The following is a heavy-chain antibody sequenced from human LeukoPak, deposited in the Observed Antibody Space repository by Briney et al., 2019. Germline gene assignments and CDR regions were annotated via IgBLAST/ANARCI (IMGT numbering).Heavy chain of an antibody. V-gene: IGHV4-34*01. CDR1: GGSFSGYY. CDR3: ARLLELPPPYFDY. Sequence: SETLSLTCAVYGGSFSGYYWSWIRQPPGKGLEWIGEINHSGSTYYNPSLKSRVTISVDTPKNQFSLKLSSVTAADTAVYYCARLLELPPPYFDYWGQGTLVTVSS. CDR2: INHSGST. D-gene: IGHD1-26*01. J-gene: IGHJ4*02.